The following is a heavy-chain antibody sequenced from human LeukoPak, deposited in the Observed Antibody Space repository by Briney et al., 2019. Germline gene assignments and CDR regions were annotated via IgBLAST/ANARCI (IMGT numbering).Heavy chain of an antibody. J-gene: IGHJ5*02. CDR1: GGSISSYY. D-gene: IGHD3-3*01. Sequence: SETLSLTCTVSGGSISSYYWSWIRQPPGKGLEWIGYIYYSGSTNYNPSLKSRVTISLDTSKNQFSLKLSSVTAADTAVYYCARGLPYYDFWSGYPYNWFDPWGQGTLVTVSS. V-gene: IGHV4-59*01. CDR3: ARGLPYYDFWSGYPYNWFDP. CDR2: IYYSGST.